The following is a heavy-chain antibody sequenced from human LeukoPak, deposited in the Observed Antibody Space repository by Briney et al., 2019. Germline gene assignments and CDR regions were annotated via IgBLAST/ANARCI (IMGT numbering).Heavy chain of an antibody. CDR3: ARAGGFTILRGALNNWFDL. CDR2: IIPIFGTA. D-gene: IGHD3-10*01. V-gene: IGHV1-69*13. Sequence: GASVKVSCKASGYTFTSYAMNWVRQAPGQGLEWMGGIIPIFGTANYAQKFQGRVTITADESTSTAYMELSSLRPEDTAVYYCARAGGFTILRGALNNWFDLWGQGTLVTVSS. J-gene: IGHJ5*02. CDR1: GYTFTSYA.